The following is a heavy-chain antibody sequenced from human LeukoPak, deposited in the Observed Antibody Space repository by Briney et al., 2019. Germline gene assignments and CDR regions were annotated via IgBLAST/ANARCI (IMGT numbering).Heavy chain of an antibody. CDR1: GFTFDDYG. CDR2: INWNGGST. J-gene: IGHJ3*02. Sequence: GGSLRLSCAASGFTFDDYGMSWVRQAPGKGLEWVSDINWNGGSTGYADSVKGRFTISRDNAKNSLYLQMNSLRAEDTALYYCARACGGDCFSNDAFDIWGQGTMVTVSS. D-gene: IGHD2-21*02. V-gene: IGHV3-20*04. CDR3: ARACGGDCFSNDAFDI.